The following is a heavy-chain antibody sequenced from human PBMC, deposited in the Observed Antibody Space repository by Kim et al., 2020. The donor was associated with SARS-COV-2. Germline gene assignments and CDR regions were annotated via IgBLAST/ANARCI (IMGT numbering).Heavy chain of an antibody. V-gene: IGHV3-30*02. D-gene: IGHD1-26*01. J-gene: IGHJ3*02. CDR3: ANTYSGSYYGAFDI. Sequence: YADSVGGRFTISRDNAKNTLYLQMNSLRAEDTAVYYCANTYSGSYYGAFDIWGQGTMVTVSS.